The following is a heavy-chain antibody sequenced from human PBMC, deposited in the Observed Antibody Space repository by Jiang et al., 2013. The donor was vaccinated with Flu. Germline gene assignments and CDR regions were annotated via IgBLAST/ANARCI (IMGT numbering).Heavy chain of an antibody. Sequence: GAEVKKPGASVKVSCKASGYTFTSYDINWVRQATGQGLEWMGWMNPNSGNTGYAQKFQGRVTMTRNTSISTAYMELRSLRSDDTAVYYCARDWGEALAVAGRGWFDPWGQGTLVTVSS. D-gene: IGHD6-19*01. CDR3: ARDWGEALAVAGRGWFDP. CDR1: GYTFTSYD. CDR2: MNPNSGNT. J-gene: IGHJ5*02. V-gene: IGHV1-8*01.